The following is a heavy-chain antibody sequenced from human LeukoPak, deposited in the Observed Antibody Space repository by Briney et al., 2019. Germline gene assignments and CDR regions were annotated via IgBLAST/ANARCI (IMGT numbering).Heavy chain of an antibody. CDR1: GLTVNNYA. D-gene: IGHD5-18*01. V-gene: IGHV3-23*01. J-gene: IGHJ5*01. Sequence: GGSLRLSWSAAGLTVNNYALTWIRQAPGKGLWWVSSISGRVGNTYYADSLKGRFTISRDHSKNTLFLQLDSLRAEDTAVYYCAPGYADLLRSPLDSWGQGPLVTVSS. CDR2: ISGRVGNT. CDR3: APGYADLLRSPLDS.